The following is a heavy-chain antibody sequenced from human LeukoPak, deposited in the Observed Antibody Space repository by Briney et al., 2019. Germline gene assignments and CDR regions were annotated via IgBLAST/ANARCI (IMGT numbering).Heavy chain of an antibody. CDR1: GFTFSSYG. Sequence: GGSLRLSCAASGFTFSSYGMHWVRQAPGKGLEWVAVISYDGSNKYYADSVKGRFTISRDNSKNTLYLQMNGLRAEDTAVYYCAKDRGYSYGPHYFDYWGQGTLVTVAP. CDR3: AKDRGYSYGPHYFDY. D-gene: IGHD5-18*01. V-gene: IGHV3-30*18. J-gene: IGHJ4*02. CDR2: ISYDGSNK.